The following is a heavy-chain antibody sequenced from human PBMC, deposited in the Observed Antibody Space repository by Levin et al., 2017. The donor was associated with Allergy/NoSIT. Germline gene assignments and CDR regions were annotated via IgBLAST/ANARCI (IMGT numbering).Heavy chain of an antibody. D-gene: IGHD2/OR15-2a*01. V-gene: IGHV4-39*07. CDR2: VYYDGSA. Sequence: SETLSLTCTVSGGSISSESYYWAWIRQPPGKGLEWIGSVYYDGSAYYIPSLKSRVTISIDTSKNQFSLRLNYVTAADTAVYYCAGEQNSPYYYHYGLDVWGQGTTVTVSS. CDR3: AGEQNSPYYYHYGLDV. CDR1: GGSISSESYY. J-gene: IGHJ6*02.